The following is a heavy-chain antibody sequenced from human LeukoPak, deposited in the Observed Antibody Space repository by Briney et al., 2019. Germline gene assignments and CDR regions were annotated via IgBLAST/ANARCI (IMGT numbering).Heavy chain of an antibody. J-gene: IGHJ4*02. D-gene: IGHD4-17*01. Sequence: SETLSLTCAVYGGSFSGYYWSWTRQPPGKGLEWIGEINHSGSTNYNPSLKSRVTISVDTSKNQFSLKLSSVTAADTAVYYCARGGYGDYIYWGQETLVTVSS. CDR3: ARGGYGDYIY. CDR2: INHSGST. CDR1: GGSFSGYY. V-gene: IGHV4-34*01.